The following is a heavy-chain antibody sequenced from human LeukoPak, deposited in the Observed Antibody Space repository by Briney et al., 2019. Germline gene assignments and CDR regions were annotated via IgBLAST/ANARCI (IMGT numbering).Heavy chain of an antibody. D-gene: IGHD3-22*01. CDR3: ARGTTYNHDRSGRYGMDV. V-gene: IGHV3-21*01. CDR1: GFTFSSFA. Sequence: GGSLRLSCTASGFTFSSFAMNWVRQAPGKGLEWVSSIGISPGYMYYADSVKGRFTISRDNAKNSLYLQMNSLRAKDTAMYYCARGTTYNHDRSGRYGMDVWGQGTTVTVSS. J-gene: IGHJ6*02. CDR2: IGISPGYM.